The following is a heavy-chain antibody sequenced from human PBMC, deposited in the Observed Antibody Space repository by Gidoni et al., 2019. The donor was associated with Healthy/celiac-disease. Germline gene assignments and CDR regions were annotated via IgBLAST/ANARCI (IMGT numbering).Heavy chain of an antibody. V-gene: IGHV1-69*01. CDR2: IIPIFGTA. CDR3: ARGAGVWGSYRDYYYYYGMDV. D-gene: IGHD3-16*02. J-gene: IGHJ6*02. Sequence: QVQLVQSGAEVKKPGSSVKVSCKASGGTFSSYAISWVRQAPGQGLEWMGGIIPIFGTANYAQKFQGRVTITADESTSTAYMELSSLRSEDTAVYYCARGAGVWGSYRDYYYYYGMDVWGQGTTVTVSS. CDR1: GGTFSSYA.